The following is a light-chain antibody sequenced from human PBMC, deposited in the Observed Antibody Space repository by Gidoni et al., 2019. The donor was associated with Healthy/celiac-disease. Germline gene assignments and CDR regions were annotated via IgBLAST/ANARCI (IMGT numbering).Light chain of an antibody. V-gene: IGKV1-5*01. Sequence: DIQMTQSPSTLSASVGDRVTITCRASQSISSWLAWYQQKPGKAPKLLVYDVSSLESAVPSRFSVGVSWTVFTRTLSRLHPDDFATYYCQRYHSLWTFGQXTKVEIK. CDR3: QRYHSLWT. CDR1: QSISSW. J-gene: IGKJ1*01. CDR2: DVS.